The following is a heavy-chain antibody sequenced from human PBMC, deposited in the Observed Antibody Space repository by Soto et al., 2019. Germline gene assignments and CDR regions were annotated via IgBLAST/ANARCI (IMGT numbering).Heavy chain of an antibody. CDR1: GYTFTIYG. CDR2: ISAYNGNT. Sequence: ASVKVSCKASGYTFTIYGISWVRQAPGQGLEWMGWISAYNGNTNYAQKLQGRVTMTTDTSTSTAYMELRGLRSEDTAVYYCARGFIRTGQDFAGDAFDIWGQGTMVTVSS. J-gene: IGHJ3*02. D-gene: IGHD3-3*01. V-gene: IGHV1-18*01. CDR3: ARGFIRTGQDFAGDAFDI.